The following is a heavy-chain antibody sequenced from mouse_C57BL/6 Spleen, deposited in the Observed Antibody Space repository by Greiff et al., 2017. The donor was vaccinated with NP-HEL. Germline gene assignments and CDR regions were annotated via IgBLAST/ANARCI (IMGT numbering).Heavy chain of an antibody. CDR2: IDPHSGGT. J-gene: IGHJ2*01. V-gene: IGHV1-72*01. D-gene: IGHD1-1*01. CDR3: ASYYYGSRGYYFDY. Sequence: QVQLQQPGTELVKPGASVKLSCKASGYTFTSYWMHWVKQRPGRGLEWIGRIDPHSGGTKYNEKFKSKATLTVDKPSSTAYMQLSSLTSEDSAVYYCASYYYGSRGYYFDYWGKGTTLTVAS. CDR1: GYTFTSYW.